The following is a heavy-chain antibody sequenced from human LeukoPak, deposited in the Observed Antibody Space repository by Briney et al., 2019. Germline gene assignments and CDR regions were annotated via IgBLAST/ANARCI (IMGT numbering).Heavy chain of an antibody. V-gene: IGHV3-7*01. J-gene: IGHJ6*03. D-gene: IGHD2-2*01. CDR1: GFTFSSYE. Sequence: PGGSLRLSCAASGFTFSSYEMNWVRQAPGKGLEWVANIKQDGTDKYYLDSVKGRFTISRDNAKNSLFLQMNSLRVEDTAVYFCARDQPLAVASWGYFYYYMDVWGKGTTVTVSS. CDR2: IKQDGTDK. CDR3: ARDQPLAVASWGYFYYYMDV.